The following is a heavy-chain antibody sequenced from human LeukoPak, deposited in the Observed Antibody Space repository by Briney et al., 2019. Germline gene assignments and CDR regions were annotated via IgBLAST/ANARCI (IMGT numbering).Heavy chain of an antibody. Sequence: GGSLRLSCSASGFTFSSYAMHWVRQAPGKGLEYVSAISSNGGSTYYADTVKGRFTISRDNSKNTLYLQMSSLRAEDTAVYYCVKDRVSISSSGYFDYWGQGTLVTVSS. CDR2: ISSNGGST. D-gene: IGHD6-13*01. J-gene: IGHJ4*02. V-gene: IGHV3-64D*06. CDR1: GFTFSSYA. CDR3: VKDRVSISSSGYFDY.